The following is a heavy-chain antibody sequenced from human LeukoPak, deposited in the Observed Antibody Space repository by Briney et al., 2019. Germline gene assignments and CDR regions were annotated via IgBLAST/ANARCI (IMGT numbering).Heavy chain of an antibody. Sequence: SVKVSCKASGGTFSSYAISWVRQAPGQGLEWMGRIIPIFGTANYAQKFQGRVTITTDESTSTAYMELSSLRSEDTAVYYCARDSYDFWSSAGYFDYWGQGNLVTASS. CDR3: ARDSYDFWSSAGYFDY. CDR2: IIPIFGTA. D-gene: IGHD3-3*01. V-gene: IGHV1-69*05. CDR1: GGTFSSYA. J-gene: IGHJ4*02.